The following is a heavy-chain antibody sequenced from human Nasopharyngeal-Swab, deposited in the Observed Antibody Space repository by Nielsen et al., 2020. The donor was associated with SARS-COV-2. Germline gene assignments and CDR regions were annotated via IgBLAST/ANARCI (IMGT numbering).Heavy chain of an antibody. J-gene: IGHJ6*03. D-gene: IGHD5-18*01. Sequence: WIRQPPGKGLEGVAVISYDGSNKYYADSVKGRFTISRDNSENTLYLQMNSLRAEDTAVYYCARAEGYSYGPLIYYYYMDVWGKGTTVTVSS. CDR2: ISYDGSNK. V-gene: IGHV3-30*16. CDR3: ARAEGYSYGPLIYYYYMDV.